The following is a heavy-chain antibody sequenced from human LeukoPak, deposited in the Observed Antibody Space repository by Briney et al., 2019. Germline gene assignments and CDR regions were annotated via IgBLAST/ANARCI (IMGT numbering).Heavy chain of an antibody. V-gene: IGHV1-2*02. CDR2: INPNSGGT. D-gene: IGHD2-2*01. CDR3: ARDQCSSTSCWIFDY. CDR1: GYTFTGYY. J-gene: IGHJ4*02. Sequence: ASVKVSCKPSGYTFTGYYMHWVRQAPGQGLEWMGWINPNSGGTNSAQRFQGRVTMTRDTSISTAYMELSRLTSDDTAVYYCARDQCSSTSCWIFDYWGQGTLVTVSS.